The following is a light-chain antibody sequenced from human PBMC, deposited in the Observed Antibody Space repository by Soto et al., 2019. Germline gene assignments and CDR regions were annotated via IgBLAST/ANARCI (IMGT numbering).Light chain of an antibody. CDR3: QQYYSSPRA. J-gene: IGKJ1*01. Sequence: DTLLTQSPETVAVSLGGGATINCKSSQTVLCNSNNKNYFAWYQQKPGQPPKLLVYWASTRASGVPGRFSGSGSGTDFTLTISGLQADDVAVYYCQQYYSSPRAFGQGTKVDIK. CDR2: WAS. V-gene: IGKV4-1*01. CDR1: QTVLCNSNNKNY.